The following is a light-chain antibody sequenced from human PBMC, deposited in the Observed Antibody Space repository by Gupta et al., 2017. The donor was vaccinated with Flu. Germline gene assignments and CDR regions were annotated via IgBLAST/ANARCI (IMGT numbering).Light chain of an antibody. V-gene: IGKV3-20*01. J-gene: IGKJ1*01. CDR2: GAS. CDR3: HQYCSSPGT. Sequence: EIVLTQSPGTLSLSPGERATLSCRASQSVSSSYLAWYQQKPAQAPRLLIYGASSSATGIPDRFSGSGSGTDFTISIIRLEPEDFAVYYCHQYCSSPGTFGQGTKVEIK. CDR1: QSVSSSY.